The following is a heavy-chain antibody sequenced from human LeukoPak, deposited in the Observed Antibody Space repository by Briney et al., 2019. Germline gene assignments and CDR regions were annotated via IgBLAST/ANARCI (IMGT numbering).Heavy chain of an antibody. J-gene: IGHJ3*02. CDR2: LNPDGSEK. Sequence: GGSLRLSCAASGFTFSSYWMTWVRQAPGKGLEWVASLNPDGSEKYYVDSVKGRFTISRDNAENSLYLQMNSLRAEDTAVYYCARDQYSGHWFYAFDIWGQGTMVTVSS. V-gene: IGHV3-7*05. D-gene: IGHD6-19*01. CDR3: ARDQYSGHWFYAFDI. CDR1: GFTFSSYW.